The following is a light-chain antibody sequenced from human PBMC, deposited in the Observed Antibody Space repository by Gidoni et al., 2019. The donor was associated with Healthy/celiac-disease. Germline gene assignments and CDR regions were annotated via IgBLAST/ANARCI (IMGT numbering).Light chain of an antibody. J-gene: IGKJ2*01. CDR1: QSVSSSY. CDR2: GAS. CDR3: QQYGSSLYT. Sequence: EIVFTQSPGTLSLSPGERATLSCRASQSVSSSYLAWYQQKPGQAPRLLIYGASSRATGIPDRFSGSGSGTDFTLTISRLEPEDFAVYYCQQYGSSLYTFXXXTKLEIK. V-gene: IGKV3-20*01.